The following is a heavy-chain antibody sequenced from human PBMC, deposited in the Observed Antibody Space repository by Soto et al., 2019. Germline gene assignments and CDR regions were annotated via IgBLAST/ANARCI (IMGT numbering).Heavy chain of an antibody. CDR1: GFTFSDYA. Sequence: VQLVESGGGVVQPGRSLRLSCAASGFTFSDYAMHWARQAPGKGLEWVAVVSHDGRNTPYADSVKGRFTISRDSSKNTVPMERTSLRAEDTAVYYCAKGGGQWLVTSDFNYWGQGALVTVSS. V-gene: IGHV3-30*18. CDR2: VSHDGRNT. D-gene: IGHD6-19*01. J-gene: IGHJ4*02. CDR3: AKGGGQWLVTSDFNY.